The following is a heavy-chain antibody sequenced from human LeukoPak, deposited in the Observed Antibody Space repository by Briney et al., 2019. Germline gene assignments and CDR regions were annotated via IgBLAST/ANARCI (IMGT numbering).Heavy chain of an antibody. CDR1: GGSISSYY. CDR3: ARDYSSSSGKAFDT. CDR2: IYISGST. D-gene: IGHD6-6*01. Sequence: SETLSLTCTVSGGSISSYYWSWIRQPVGKGLEWIGRIYISGSTNYNPSLKSRVTMSVDTSKNQFSLKLSSVTAADTAVYYCARDYSSSSGKAFDTWGQGTMVTVSS. J-gene: IGHJ3*02. V-gene: IGHV4-4*07.